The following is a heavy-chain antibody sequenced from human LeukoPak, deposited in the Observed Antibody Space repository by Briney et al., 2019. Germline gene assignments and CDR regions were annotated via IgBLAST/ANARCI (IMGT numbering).Heavy chain of an antibody. CDR1: GGSFSGYY. Sequence: SETLSLTCAVYGGSFSGYYWSWIRQPPGKGLEWIGEINHSGSTNYTPSLKSRVTISVDTSKNQFFLKLSSVTAADTAVYYCARDTPPGYSSGWYFDYWGQGTLVTVSS. V-gene: IGHV4-34*01. D-gene: IGHD6-19*01. J-gene: IGHJ4*02. CDR2: INHSGST. CDR3: ARDTPPGYSSGWYFDY.